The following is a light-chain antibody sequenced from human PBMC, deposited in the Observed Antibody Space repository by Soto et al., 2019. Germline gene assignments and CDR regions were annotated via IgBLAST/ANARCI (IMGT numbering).Light chain of an antibody. CDR2: DAS. CDR1: QTISNW. CDR3: QQYNSAPQT. V-gene: IGKV1-5*01. Sequence: DIQMTQSPSTLSASVGDRVTITCRASQTISNWLAWYQQKPGKAPKLLIYDASSLHSGVPSRFSGSGSGTEFTLTISSLQPDDFATYYCQQYNSAPQTFGQGTKVDIK. J-gene: IGKJ1*01.